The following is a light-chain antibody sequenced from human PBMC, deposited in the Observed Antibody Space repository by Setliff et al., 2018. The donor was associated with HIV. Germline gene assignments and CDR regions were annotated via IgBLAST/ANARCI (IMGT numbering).Light chain of an antibody. V-gene: IGLV2-18*02. CDR3: SSCSSSSTLV. Sequence: QSALAQPPSVSGSPGQSVTISCTGTGSDVGSYNCVSWYQQSPGTAPKLMISEVNNRPSGVPDRFSGSKSGNTASLTISGLQAEDEADYYRSSCSSSSTLVFGGGTKVTVL. CDR1: GSDVGSYNC. J-gene: IGLJ2*01. CDR2: EVN.